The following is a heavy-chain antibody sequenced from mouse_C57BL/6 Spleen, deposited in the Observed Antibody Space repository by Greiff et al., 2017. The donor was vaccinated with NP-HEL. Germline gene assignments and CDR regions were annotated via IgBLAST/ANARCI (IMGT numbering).Heavy chain of an antibody. J-gene: IGHJ4*01. CDR3: ASSYYFNYFYYAMDY. D-gene: IGHD2-1*01. CDR1: GYNFTNYW. Sequence: VHLVESGAELVRPGTSVKMSCTASGYNFTNYWIGWVKQRPGHGLEWIGDIYPGGGYTNYNEKFKGKATLTADKSSITAYMQFCSLTSEDSSIYYCASSYYFNYFYYAMDYWGQGTSVTVSS. V-gene: IGHV1-63*01. CDR2: IYPGGGYT.